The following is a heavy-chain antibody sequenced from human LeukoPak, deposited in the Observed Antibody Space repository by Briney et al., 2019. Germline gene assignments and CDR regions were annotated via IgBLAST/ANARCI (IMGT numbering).Heavy chain of an antibody. Sequence: KCGESLKFSCKGSGYSFTSYWIGWVRQMPGKGLEWMGIIYPGNSDTRYSPSFQGQVTISADKSISTAYLQWSSLKASDTAMYYCARRLPKYNRNDMDYWGQGTLVTVSS. V-gene: IGHV5-51*01. D-gene: IGHD1-20*01. CDR2: IYPGNSDT. CDR1: GYSFTSYW. J-gene: IGHJ4*02. CDR3: ARRLPKYNRNDMDY.